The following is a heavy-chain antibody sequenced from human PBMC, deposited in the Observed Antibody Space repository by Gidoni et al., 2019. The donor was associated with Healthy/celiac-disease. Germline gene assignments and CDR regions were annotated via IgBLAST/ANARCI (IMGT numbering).Heavy chain of an antibody. CDR2: INHSGST. CDR1: GGSFSGYY. Sequence: QVQLQQWGAGLLKPSETLSLTCAVYGGSFSGYYWSWIRQPPGKGLEWIGEINHSGSTNYNPSLKSRVTISVDTSKNQFSLKLSSVTAADTAVYYCARLGELLWLDAFDIWGQGTMVTVSS. CDR3: ARLGELLWLDAFDI. V-gene: IGHV4-34*01. J-gene: IGHJ3*02. D-gene: IGHD3-10*01.